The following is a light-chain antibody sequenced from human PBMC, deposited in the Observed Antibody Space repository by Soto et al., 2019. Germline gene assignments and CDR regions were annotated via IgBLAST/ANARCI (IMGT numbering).Light chain of an antibody. CDR1: QSVSSY. CDR2: DAS. J-gene: IGKJ5*01. V-gene: IGKV3-20*01. CDR3: HQYGSSPPVT. Sequence: EIWGPHSPATRSFSPGALATLSCMASQSVSSYLAWYQQKPGQAPRLLIYDASNRATGIPARFSGSGSGTDFTLTISRLEPEDFAMYYCHQYGSSPPVTFGQGTRLEI.